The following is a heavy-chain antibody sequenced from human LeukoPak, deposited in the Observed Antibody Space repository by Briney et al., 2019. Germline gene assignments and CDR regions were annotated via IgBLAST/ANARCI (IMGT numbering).Heavy chain of an antibody. D-gene: IGHD3-10*01. CDR2: INHSGST. Sequence: PSETLSLTCAVYGGSFSGYYWSWIRQPPGKGLEWIGEINHSGSTNYNPSLKSRVTISVDTSKNQFCLKLSSVTAADTAVYYCARGWVRGVTHFDYWGQGTLVTVSS. V-gene: IGHV4-34*01. CDR3: ARGWVRGVTHFDY. J-gene: IGHJ4*02. CDR1: GGSFSGYY.